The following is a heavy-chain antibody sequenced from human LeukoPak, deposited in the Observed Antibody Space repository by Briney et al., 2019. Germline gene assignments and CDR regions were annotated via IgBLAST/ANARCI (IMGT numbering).Heavy chain of an antibody. CDR1: GYTFTGYY. V-gene: IGHV1-18*04. CDR3: ARDVFQDSSGWVGYYGMDV. D-gene: IGHD6-19*01. CDR2: ISANNGNT. J-gene: IGHJ6*02. Sequence: ASVKVSCKASGYTFTGYYMHWVRQAPGQGLEWMGWISANNGNTNYAQKLQGRVTMTTDTSTSTAYMELRSLRSDDTAVYYCARDVFQDSSGWVGYYGMDVWGQGTTVTVSS.